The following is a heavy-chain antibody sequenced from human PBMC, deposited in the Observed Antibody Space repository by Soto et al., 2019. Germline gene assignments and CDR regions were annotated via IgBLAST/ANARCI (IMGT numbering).Heavy chain of an antibody. CDR3: ARQSDGSWYTFDY. V-gene: IGHV1-3*01. CDR1: GYTFTSYA. D-gene: IGHD6-13*01. CDR2: INAGNGNT. Sequence: ASVKVSCKASGYTFTSYAMHWVRQAPGQRLEWMGWINAGNGNTKYSQKFQGRVTITRDTSASTAYMELSSLRSEDTAVYYCARQSDGSWYTFDYWGQGTLVTVSS. J-gene: IGHJ4*02.